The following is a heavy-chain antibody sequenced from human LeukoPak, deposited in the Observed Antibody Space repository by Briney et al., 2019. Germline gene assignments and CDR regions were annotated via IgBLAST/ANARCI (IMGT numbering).Heavy chain of an antibody. J-gene: IGHJ5*02. CDR3: ARVSGWYWFDQ. CDR2: ISSDGHIT. V-gene: IGHV3-64*01. D-gene: IGHD6-19*01. Sequence: SPSTSCESTGYTFTSYTTHSIRQAPGKGLKYVAAISSDGHITYYANFVKGRFTISRDNSKNTLYLQMGSLRTEDMAVYYCARVSGWYWFDQWGQGTLVTVSS. CDR1: GYTFTSYT.